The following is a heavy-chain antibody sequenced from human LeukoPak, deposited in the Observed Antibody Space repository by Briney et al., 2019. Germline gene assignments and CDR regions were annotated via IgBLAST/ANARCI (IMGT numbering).Heavy chain of an antibody. Sequence: QPVGSLRLSCAASGFTFMIYWMTCGRQAPGKGPEWVATIKESESEEYSVDSVKGRFTIYRDNPKHSLHLHMNSLRAEDTAVYYCARVGADLKNYYMGVWGKGTTVTVSS. CDR1: GFTFMIYW. CDR3: ARVGADLKNYYMGV. V-gene: IGHV3-7*01. CDR2: IKESESEE. J-gene: IGHJ6*03.